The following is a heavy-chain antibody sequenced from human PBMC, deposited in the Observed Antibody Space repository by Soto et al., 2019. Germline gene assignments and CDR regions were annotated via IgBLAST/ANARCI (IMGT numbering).Heavy chain of an antibody. CDR1: GFTFSSYG. V-gene: IGHV3-30*18. J-gene: IGHJ4*02. D-gene: IGHD3-3*01. CDR2: ISYDGSNK. Sequence: ESGGGVVQPGRSLRLSCAASGFTFSSYGMHWVRQAPGKGLEWVAVISYDGSNKYYADSVKGRFTISRDNSKNTLYLQMNSLRAEDTAVYYCAKAILGVVVSFDYWGQGTLVTVSS. CDR3: AKAILGVVVSFDY.